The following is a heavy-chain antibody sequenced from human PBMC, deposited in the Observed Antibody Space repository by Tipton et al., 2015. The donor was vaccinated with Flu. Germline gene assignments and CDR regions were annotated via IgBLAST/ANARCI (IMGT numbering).Heavy chain of an antibody. CDR1: SGSIRSTNYF. J-gene: IGHJ4*02. CDR2: IFPSGTT. V-gene: IGHV4-39*01. D-gene: IGHD3-10*02. CDR3: ARLSYYDVDLKNFYFDY. Sequence: TLSLTCTVSSGSIRSTNYFCAWIRQPPGKRLELIGSIFPSGTTYYNPSLKSQVTISVGTSKSQFSLMLRSVTAADTAVYYCARLSYYDVDLKNFYFDYWGQGALVTVSS.